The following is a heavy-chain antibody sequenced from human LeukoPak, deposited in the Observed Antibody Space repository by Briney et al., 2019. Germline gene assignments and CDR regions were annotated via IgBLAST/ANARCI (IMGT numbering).Heavy chain of an antibody. Sequence: GASVKVSCKASGGTFSSYAISWVRQAPGQGLEWMGGIIPIFGTANYAQKFQGRVTITADKSTSTAYMELSSLRSEDTAVYYCARDRPGTNSLNWFDPWGQGTLVTVSS. CDR1: GGTFSSYA. CDR3: ARDRPGTNSLNWFDP. CDR2: IIPIFGTA. V-gene: IGHV1-69*06. J-gene: IGHJ5*02. D-gene: IGHD5-18*01.